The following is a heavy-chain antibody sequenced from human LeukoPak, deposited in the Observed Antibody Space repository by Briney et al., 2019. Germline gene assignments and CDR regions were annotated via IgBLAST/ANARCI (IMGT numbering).Heavy chain of an antibody. J-gene: IGHJ3*02. CDR3: AKERGRWLQFGFESDAFDI. V-gene: IGHV3-30*18. CDR1: GFTFSSYG. D-gene: IGHD5-24*01. CDR2: ISYDGSNK. Sequence: GRSLRLSCAASGFTFSSYGMHWVRQAPGKGLEWVAVISYDGSNKYYADSVKGRFTISRDNSKNTLYLQMNSLRAEDTAVYYCAKERGRWLQFGFESDAFDIWGQGTMVTVSS.